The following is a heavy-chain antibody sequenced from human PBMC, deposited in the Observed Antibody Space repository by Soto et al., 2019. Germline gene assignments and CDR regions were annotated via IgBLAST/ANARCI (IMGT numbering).Heavy chain of an antibody. CDR3: AKVNVETTNLGELSGLVY. CDR2: ISWNSGSI. V-gene: IGHV3-9*01. J-gene: IGHJ4*02. Sequence: EVQLVESGGGLVQPGRSLRLSCAASGFTFDDYAMHWVRQAPGKGLEWVSGISWNSGSIGYADSVKGRFTISRDNAKNSLYLQMNSLRAEGTALYYCAKVNVETTNLGELSGLVYWGQGTLVTVSS. CDR1: GFTFDDYA. D-gene: IGHD3-10*01.